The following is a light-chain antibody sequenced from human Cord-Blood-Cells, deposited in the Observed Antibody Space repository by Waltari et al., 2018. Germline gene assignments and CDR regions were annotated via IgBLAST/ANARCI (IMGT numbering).Light chain of an antibody. Sequence: QSALTPPASVSGSPGQSITISRTGTSSDVGSYNLVSWYQQHPGKAPKLMIYEVSKRPSGVSNRFSGSKSGNTASLTISGLQAEDEADYYCCSYAGSAVFGGGTQLTVL. J-gene: IGLJ7*01. CDR2: EVS. CDR3: CSYAGSAV. V-gene: IGLV2-23*02. CDR1: SSDVGSYNL.